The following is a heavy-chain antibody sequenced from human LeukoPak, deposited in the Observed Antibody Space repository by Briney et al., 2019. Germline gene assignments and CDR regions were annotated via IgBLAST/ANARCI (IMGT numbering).Heavy chain of an antibody. J-gene: IGHJ5*02. CDR2: INHSGST. V-gene: IGHV4-34*01. D-gene: IGHD3-10*01. Sequence: PSETLSLTCAVYGGSFSGYYWSWIRQPPGKGLEWIGEINHSGSTNYNPSLKSRVTISVDTSKNQFSLELSSVTAADTAVYYCAAPRRAYGSGSYAWGQGTLVTVSS. CDR1: GGSFSGYY. CDR3: AAPRRAYGSGSYA.